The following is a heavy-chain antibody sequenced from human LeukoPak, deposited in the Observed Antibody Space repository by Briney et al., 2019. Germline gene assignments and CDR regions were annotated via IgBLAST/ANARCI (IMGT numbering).Heavy chain of an antibody. V-gene: IGHV3-53*04. J-gene: IGHJ4*02. CDR2: IYSGGST. CDR1: GFTVSSNY. CDR3: ARGIRGYSYGTLDY. D-gene: IGHD5-18*01. Sequence: GGSLRLSCAASGFTVSSNYMSWVRQAPGKGLEWGSVIYSGGSTYYADSVKGRFTISRHNSKNTLYLQMNSLRAEDTAVYYCARGIRGYSYGTLDYWGQGTLVTVSS.